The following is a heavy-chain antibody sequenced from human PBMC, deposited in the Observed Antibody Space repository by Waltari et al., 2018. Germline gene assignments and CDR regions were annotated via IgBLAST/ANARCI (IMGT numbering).Heavy chain of an antibody. CDR3: ASSSSSSWSDY. J-gene: IGHJ4*02. V-gene: IGHV4-4*07. CDR1: VASISISS. CDR2: IYTSGST. Sequence: HLRNSAPGLLSPSEPLSLTCPAPVASISISSGTWIRQPAGKGLEWIGRIYTSGSTNYNPSLKSRVTMSVDTSKNQFSLKLSSVTAADTAVYYCASSSSSSWSDYWGQGTLVTVSS. D-gene: IGHD6-13*01.